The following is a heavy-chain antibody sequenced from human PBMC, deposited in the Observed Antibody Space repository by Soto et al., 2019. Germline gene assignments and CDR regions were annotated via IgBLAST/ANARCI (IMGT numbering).Heavy chain of an antibody. CDR3: ARAGRVRGGITHLVYWLDP. V-gene: IGHV1-18*01. D-gene: IGHD3-10*01. J-gene: IGHJ5*01. CDR1: GYTFTSYG. CDR2: ISAYNGNT. Sequence: ASVKVSCKASGYTFTSYGISWVRQAPGQGLEWMGWISAYNGNTNYAQKLQGRVTMTTDTSTSTAYMELRSLRSDDTAVYYCARAGRVRGGITHLVYWLDPWGQGTLVNVSS.